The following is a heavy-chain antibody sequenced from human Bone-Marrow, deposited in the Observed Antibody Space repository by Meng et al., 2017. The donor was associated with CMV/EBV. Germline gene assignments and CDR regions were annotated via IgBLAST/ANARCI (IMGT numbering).Heavy chain of an antibody. CDR3: AKAAAGTGEGPSAY. D-gene: IGHD6-13*01. V-gene: IGHV3-74*01. CDR1: GFTFSSYW. J-gene: IGHJ4*02. CDR2: INSDGSST. Sequence: GGSLRLSCAASGFTFSSYWMHWVRQAPGKGLVWVSRINSDGSSTSYADSVKGRFTISRDNSKNTLYLQMNSLRAEDTAVYYCAKAAAGTGEGPSAYWGQGTLVTVSS.